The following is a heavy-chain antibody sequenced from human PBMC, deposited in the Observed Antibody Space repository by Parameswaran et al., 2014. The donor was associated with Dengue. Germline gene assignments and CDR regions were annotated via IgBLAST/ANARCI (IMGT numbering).Heavy chain of an antibody. V-gene: IGHV4-39*01. CDR1: GGSISSSSYY. J-gene: IGHJ5*02. CDR3: ARQRIAARPGNWFDP. D-gene: IGHD6-6*01. Sequence: ASETLSLTCTVSGGSISSSSYYWGWIRQPPGKGLEWIGSIYYSGSTYYNPSLKSRVTIPVDTSKNQFSLKLSSVTAADTAVYYCARQRIAARPGNWFDPWGQGTLVTVSS. CDR2: IYYSGST.